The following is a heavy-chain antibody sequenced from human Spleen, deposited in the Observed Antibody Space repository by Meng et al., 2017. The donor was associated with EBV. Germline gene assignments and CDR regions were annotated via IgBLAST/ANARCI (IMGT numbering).Heavy chain of an antibody. J-gene: IGHJ4*02. D-gene: IGHD6-19*01. CDR2: IYWDDDK. CDR3: AHSVIVAGLRAEYFDY. Sequence: HNTLKEACPTLVKPTQPLTLTCTVSGFSLITSEVGVGWIRQPPGKALEWLAFIYWDDDKRYSPSLKSRLTIAKDTSKNQVVLTMTNMDPVDTATFYCAHSVIVAGLRAEYFDYWGQGTLVTVSS. CDR1: GFSLITSEVG. V-gene: IGHV2-5*02.